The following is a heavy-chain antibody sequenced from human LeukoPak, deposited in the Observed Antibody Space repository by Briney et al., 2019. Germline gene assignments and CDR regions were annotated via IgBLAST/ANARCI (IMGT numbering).Heavy chain of an antibody. Sequence: GGSLRFSCAASGFTVGTNSMSWVRQSPGKGLEWGSVIYRGGSTYYADSVNGRFTISRDNSRNTLFLQMNSLRAEDTALYYCASAREYCGSAECYEYFQYWGQGTLVTVSS. D-gene: IGHD2-21*01. CDR1: GFTVGTNS. J-gene: IGHJ1*01. V-gene: IGHV3-53*01. CDR2: IYRGGST. CDR3: ASAREYCGSAECYEYFQY.